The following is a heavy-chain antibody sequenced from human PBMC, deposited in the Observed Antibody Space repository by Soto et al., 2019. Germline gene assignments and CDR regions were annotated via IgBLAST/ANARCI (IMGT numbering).Heavy chain of an antibody. CDR2: MNPNSGDT. D-gene: IGHD1-1*01. CDR3: ARVGGNWNDDDFDD. CDR1: GYTFSDHD. J-gene: IGHJ4*02. Sequence: QVQLVQSGAEVKKPGASVKVSCKASGYTFSDHDINWVRQASGQGPEWLGWMNPNSGDTGYAQNFQGRVTMTRDTSKRTAYMELSSLRSEGTAVYYCARVGGNWNDDDFDDWGQGTRVTVSS. V-gene: IGHV1-8*01.